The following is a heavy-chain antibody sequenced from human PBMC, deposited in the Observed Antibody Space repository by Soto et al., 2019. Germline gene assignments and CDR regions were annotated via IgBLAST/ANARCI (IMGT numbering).Heavy chain of an antibody. CDR2: ISYDGSNK. D-gene: IGHD4-17*01. V-gene: IGHV3-30-3*01. CDR3: ARDGGDYDYGDYVLDY. Sequence: PGGSLRLSCAASGFTFSSYAMHWVRQAPGKGLEWVAVISYDGSNKYYADSVKGRFTISRDNSKNTLYLQMNSLRAEDTAVYYCARDGGDYDYGDYVLDYWGQGTLVTVSS. CDR1: GFTFSSYA. J-gene: IGHJ4*02.